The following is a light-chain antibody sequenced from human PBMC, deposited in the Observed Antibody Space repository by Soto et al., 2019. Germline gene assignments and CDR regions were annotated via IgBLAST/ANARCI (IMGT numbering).Light chain of an antibody. Sequence: QSVLTQPASVSGSPGQSITISCTGTSSDVCGYNYVSWYQQHPGKAPKLMIYEVSNRPSGVSNRFSGSKSGNTASLTISGLQAEDEADYYCSSYTISSTIYVFGTGTKLTVL. CDR3: SSYTISSTIYV. V-gene: IGLV2-14*01. CDR2: EVS. CDR1: SSDVCGYNY. J-gene: IGLJ1*01.